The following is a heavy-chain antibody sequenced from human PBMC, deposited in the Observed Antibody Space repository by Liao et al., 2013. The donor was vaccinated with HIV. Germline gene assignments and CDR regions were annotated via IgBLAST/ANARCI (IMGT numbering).Heavy chain of an antibody. CDR2: IYTGMSTTGTT. CDR1: GGSISSYY. V-gene: IGHV4-4*07. Sequence: QVQLQESGPGLVKPSETLSLTCTVSGGSISSYYWSWIRQPAGKGLEWIGHIYTGMSTTGTTNYNPSLKSRVSISADTSSNHVSLKLTSVTAADTAVYYCARGRYFQHWGQGTLVTVSS. CDR3: ARGRYFQH. J-gene: IGHJ1*01.